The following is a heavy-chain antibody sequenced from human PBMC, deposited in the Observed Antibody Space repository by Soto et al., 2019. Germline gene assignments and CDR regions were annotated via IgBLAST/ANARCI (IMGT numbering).Heavy chain of an antibody. V-gene: IGHV3-7*01. CDR1: GFTFSGYW. CDR2: IKQDGSEK. J-gene: IGHJ4*02. D-gene: IGHD2-15*01. Sequence: VGSLRLSCAASGFTFSGYWMNWVRQAPGRGLEWVANIKQDGSEKYYIDSVKGRFTISRDNAKNSLYLQMNSLRAEDTAVYYCAKSNAYAGYCSSGSCYSTDYWGQGTLVTVSS. CDR3: AKSNAYAGYCSSGSCYSTDY.